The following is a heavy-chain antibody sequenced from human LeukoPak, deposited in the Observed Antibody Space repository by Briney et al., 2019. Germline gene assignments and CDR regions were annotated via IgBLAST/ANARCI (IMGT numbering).Heavy chain of an antibody. CDR2: INPNSGRT. J-gene: IGHJ4*02. D-gene: IGHD3-3*01. V-gene: IGHV1-2*02. CDR1: GYTFTGYY. Sequence: GASVKVSCKASGYTFTGYYMHWARQAPGQGLEWMGWINPNSGRTNYAQKFQGRVTMTRDTSISTAYMELSRLRSDDTALYYCASFEAYDFWSGYQDPRFDYWGQGTLVTVSS. CDR3: ASFEAYDFWSGYQDPRFDY.